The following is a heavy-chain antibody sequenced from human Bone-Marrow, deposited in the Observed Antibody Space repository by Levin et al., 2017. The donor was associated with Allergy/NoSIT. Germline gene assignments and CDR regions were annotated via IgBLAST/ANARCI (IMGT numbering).Heavy chain of an antibody. D-gene: IGHD6-19*01. J-gene: IGHJ3*01. CDR2: MNPDSGNT. CDR1: GYTFTDYD. CDR3: ARRFSSGWDKGAFDV. V-gene: IGHV1-8*01. Sequence: GESLKISCKASGYTFTDYDINWVRQASGQGLEWMGWMNPDSGNTGYAHEFQGRVTMTRTNSISTAYMELSSLRSEDTAVYYCARRFSSGWDKGAFDVWGQGTMLNVSS.